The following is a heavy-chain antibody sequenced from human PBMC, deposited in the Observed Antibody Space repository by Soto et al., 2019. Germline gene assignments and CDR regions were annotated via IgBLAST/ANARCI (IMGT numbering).Heavy chain of an antibody. D-gene: IGHD1-26*01. CDR3: ARMSGDSATYHVDY. Sequence: GGSLRLSCAASGFSFSSYSMNWVRQAPGKGLEWVSSISGFSNYIYYADSVKGRFTISRDNAKNSLYLQMNSLRADDTAVYYSARMSGDSATYHVDYWGQGTLVTVSS. V-gene: IGHV3-21*01. J-gene: IGHJ4*02. CDR1: GFSFSSYS. CDR2: ISGFSNYI.